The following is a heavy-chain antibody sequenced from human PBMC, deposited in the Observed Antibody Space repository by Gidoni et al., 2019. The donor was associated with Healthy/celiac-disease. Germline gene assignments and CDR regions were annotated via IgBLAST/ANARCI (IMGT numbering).Heavy chain of an antibody. V-gene: IGHV3-33*01. CDR3: ARDLGRDKEYYFDY. D-gene: IGHD2-21*02. Sequence: QVQLVESGGGVVQPGRSLRLSCAASGFTFSSHGIHWVRQAPGKGLEWVAFIWYDGSNTYYADSVKGRFTISRDNSKNSLYLQMNSLRAEDTAIYYCARDLGRDKEYYFDYWGQGTLVTVSS. CDR2: IWYDGSNT. CDR1: GFTFSSHG. J-gene: IGHJ4*02.